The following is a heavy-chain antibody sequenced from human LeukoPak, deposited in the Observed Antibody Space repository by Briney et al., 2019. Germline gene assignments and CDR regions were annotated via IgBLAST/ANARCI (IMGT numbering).Heavy chain of an antibody. Sequence: GGSLRLSCAASGFTFSSYWMHWVRQAPGKGLVWVSRTSDGGSTTTYADSVKGRFTISRDNAKSTLYLQMNGLRAEDTAVYYCSRSAYYDGSGNYYDYWGQGTLVTVSS. V-gene: IGHV3-74*01. J-gene: IGHJ4*02. CDR2: TSDGGSTT. CDR1: GFTFSSYW. D-gene: IGHD3-22*01. CDR3: SRSAYYDGSGNYYDY.